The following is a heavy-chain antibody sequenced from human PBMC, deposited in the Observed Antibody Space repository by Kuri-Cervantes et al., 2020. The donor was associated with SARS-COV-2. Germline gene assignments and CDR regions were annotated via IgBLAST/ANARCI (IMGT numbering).Heavy chain of an antibody. Sequence: GESLKISCAASRFTCSSYAMSWVRQAPGKGVEWVSAISGSGGSTYYADSVKGRFTISRDNSKNTLYLQMNSLRAEDTAVYYCARDPYFDLRELREEYGFDYWGQGTLVTVSS. CDR2: ISGSGGST. J-gene: IGHJ4*02. CDR3: ARDPYFDLRELREEYGFDY. D-gene: IGHD1-26*01. CDR1: RFTCSSYA. V-gene: IGHV3-23*01.